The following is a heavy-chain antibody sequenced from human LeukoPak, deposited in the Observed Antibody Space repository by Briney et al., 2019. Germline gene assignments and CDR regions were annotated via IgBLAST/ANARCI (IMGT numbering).Heavy chain of an antibody. Sequence: GASVKVSCKASGYTFTGYYMHWVRQAPGQGLEWMGWINPNSGGTNYAQKFQGRVTMTRDTSISTAYMELSRLRSDDTAVYYCARDGPDTAMAAAYWGQGTLVTVSS. D-gene: IGHD5-18*01. V-gene: IGHV1-2*02. CDR3: ARDGPDTAMAAAY. CDR1: GYTFTGYY. J-gene: IGHJ4*02. CDR2: INPNSGGT.